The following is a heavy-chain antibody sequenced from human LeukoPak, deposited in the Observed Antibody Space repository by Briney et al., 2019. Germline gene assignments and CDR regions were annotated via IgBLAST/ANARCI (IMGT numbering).Heavy chain of an antibody. D-gene: IGHD6-13*01. Sequence: ASVKVSCKAPGYTFTSYDINWVRQATGQGLEWMGWMNPNSGNTGYAQKFQGRVTMTRNTSISTAYMELSSLRSEDTAVYYCARRRIAAAGRKTYNWFDPWGQGTLVTVSS. CDR3: ARRRIAAAGRKTYNWFDP. CDR2: MNPNSGNT. J-gene: IGHJ5*02. V-gene: IGHV1-8*01. CDR1: GYTFTSYD.